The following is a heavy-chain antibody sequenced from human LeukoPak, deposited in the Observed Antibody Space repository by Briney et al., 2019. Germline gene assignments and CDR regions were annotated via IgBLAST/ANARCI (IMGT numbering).Heavy chain of an antibody. V-gene: IGHV3-72*01. CDR1: GFSFSDHY. D-gene: IGHD3-16*01. Sequence: GGSLRLSCAASGFSFSDHYMDWVRQAPGKGLERVGRIRNKAESYRTEYAASVKGRFTVSRDDSKSSVYLQMNSLKNEDTAVYYCADVGAGGDYWGQGTLVTVSS. CDR2: IRNKAESYRT. J-gene: IGHJ4*02. CDR3: ADVGAGGDY.